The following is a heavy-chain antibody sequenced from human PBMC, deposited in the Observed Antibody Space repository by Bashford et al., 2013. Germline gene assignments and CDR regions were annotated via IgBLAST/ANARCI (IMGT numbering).Heavy chain of an antibody. V-gene: IGHV1-69*06. J-gene: IGHJ6*02. Sequence: SVKVSCKASGGTFSSYAISWVRQAPGQGLEWMGGIIPIFGTANYAQKFQGRVTITADKSTSTAYMELSSLRSEDTAVYYCDGETNYDFWSGHHQGRYGMDVVGPRDHGPPSP. CDR3: DGETNYDFWSGHHQGRYGMDV. D-gene: IGHD3-3*01. CDR2: IIPIFGTA. CDR1: GGTFSSYA.